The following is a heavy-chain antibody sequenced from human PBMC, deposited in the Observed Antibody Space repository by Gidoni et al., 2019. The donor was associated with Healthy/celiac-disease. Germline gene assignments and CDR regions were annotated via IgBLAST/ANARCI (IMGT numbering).Heavy chain of an antibody. V-gene: IGHV1-8*01. CDR1: GYTFTSYD. J-gene: IGHJ5*02. CDR3: ARYSTVTGGNWFDP. CDR2: MNPNSGNT. Sequence: QVQLVQSGAEVQKPGASVKVSCKASGYTFTSYDINWVRQAPGQVLEWMGWMNPNSGNTGDAQKFQGRVTMTRNTSISTAYMELSSLRSEDPAVYYCARYSTVTGGNWFDPWGQGTLVTVSS. D-gene: IGHD4-17*01.